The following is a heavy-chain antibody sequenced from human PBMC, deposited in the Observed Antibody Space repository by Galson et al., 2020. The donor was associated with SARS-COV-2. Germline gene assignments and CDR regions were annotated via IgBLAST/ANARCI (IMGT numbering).Heavy chain of an antibody. D-gene: IGHD3-9*01. J-gene: IGHJ6*02. CDR3: AILRYGDILTGYVEDV. Sequence: ASVNFSCKASGYTFTDYYIHWVRRAPGQGLDWMGWVNPKSGGTKEAQKFQGRVTMTSDTSISIAYMELSRLRSDDTAVYYFAILRYGDILTGYVEDVWGQGTMVTVSS. CDR2: VNPKSGGT. CDR1: GYTFTDYY. V-gene: IGHV1-2*02.